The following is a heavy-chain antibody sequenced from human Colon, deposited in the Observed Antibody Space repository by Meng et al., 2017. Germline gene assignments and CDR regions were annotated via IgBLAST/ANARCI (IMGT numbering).Heavy chain of an antibody. V-gene: IGHV1-2*02. CDR3: ARSTPSLDY. J-gene: IGHJ4*02. CDR2: MNPNSGDT. CDR1: GYTFTSYD. D-gene: IGHD2-15*01. Sequence: QVELVQSGAEVKKPGVSVKVSCKAYGYTFTSYDINWVRQATGQGLEWMGWMNPNSGDTNYAQKFQGRVTMTRDTSISTTYMELIRLTSDDTAVYYCARSTPSLDYWGQGTLVTVSS.